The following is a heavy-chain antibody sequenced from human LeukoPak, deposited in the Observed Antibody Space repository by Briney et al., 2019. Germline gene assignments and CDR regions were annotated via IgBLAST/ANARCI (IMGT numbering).Heavy chain of an antibody. CDR3: ARHYYDNSGLAYYFDY. D-gene: IGHD3-22*01. CDR1: GGSISSSSSY. V-gene: IGHV4-39*01. CDR2: VRYSGKT. J-gene: IGHJ4*02. Sequence: PSETLSLTCTVSGGSISSSSSYWGWIRQPPGKGLEWIGSVRYSGKTYYNPSLKSRVTMSVDTSKNHSSLRLTSVTAADTAVYSCARHYYDNSGLAYYFDYWGQGTLVTVSS.